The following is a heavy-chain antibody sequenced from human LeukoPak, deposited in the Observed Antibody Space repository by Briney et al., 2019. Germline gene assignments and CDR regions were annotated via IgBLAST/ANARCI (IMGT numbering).Heavy chain of an antibody. Sequence: GGSLRLSCAASGFTFSSYAMSWVRQAPGKGLEWVSGISWNSGSIGYADSVKGRFTISRDNAKNSLYLQMNSLRAEDMALYYCAKDKTGYGSNWFDPWGQGTLVTVSS. CDR1: GFTFSSYA. CDR3: AKDKTGYGSNWFDP. D-gene: IGHD3-9*01. CDR2: ISWNSGSI. V-gene: IGHV3-9*03. J-gene: IGHJ5*02.